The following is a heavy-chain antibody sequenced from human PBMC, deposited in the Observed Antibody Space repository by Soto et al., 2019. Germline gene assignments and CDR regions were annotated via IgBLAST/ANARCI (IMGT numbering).Heavy chain of an antibody. CDR1: GFTFSSYA. CDR2: ISVSVGCT. J-gene: IGHJ4*02. D-gene: IGHD6-19*01. CDR3: AKVERAVAGIID. V-gene: IGHV3-23*01. Sequence: EVQLLESGGGLVQPGGSLRLSCAASGFTFSSYAMSWVRQAPGKGLDWVSAISVSVGCTYYADSVKGRFTISRDNSKNTLYLQMNSLRAEDTAVYYCAKVERAVAGIIDWGQGTLVTVSS.